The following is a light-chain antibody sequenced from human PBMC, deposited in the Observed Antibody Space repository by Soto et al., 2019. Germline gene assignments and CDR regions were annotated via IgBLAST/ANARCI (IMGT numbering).Light chain of an antibody. CDR2: DAS. V-gene: IGKV1-5*01. CDR3: QQYKDYSPT. J-gene: IGKJ2*01. Sequence: DIQMTQSPFTLSASVGDRVTITCRASQSPSRLLAWYQHKPGKAPKLLIYDASNLESGVPSRFSGSGSGTEFTLTISSLQPDDFASYYCQQYKDYSPTFGQGTKLEIK. CDR1: QSPSRL.